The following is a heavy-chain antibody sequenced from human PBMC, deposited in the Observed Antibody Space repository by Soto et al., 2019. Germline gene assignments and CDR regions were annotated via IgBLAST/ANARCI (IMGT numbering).Heavy chain of an antibody. D-gene: IGHD3-16*01. V-gene: IGHV4-59*01. CDR1: GGSISNYY. CDR2: MYYNGNI. J-gene: IGHJ5*02. Sequence: LSLTCNVSGGSISNYYWTWVRQSPEKGLEWIGYMYYNGNINYNPSLKGRVTISIDTSKNQFSLTLKSVTAADTAVYYCASGGNWFDPWGQGVLVTVSS. CDR3: ASGGNWFDP.